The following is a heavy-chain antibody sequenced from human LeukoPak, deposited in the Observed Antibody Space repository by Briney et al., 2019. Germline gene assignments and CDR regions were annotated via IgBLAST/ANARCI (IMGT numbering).Heavy chain of an antibody. CDR2: ISYDGSNK. Sequence: GGSLRLSCAASGFTFSSYGMHWVRQAPGKGLEWVAVISYDGSNKYYADSVKGRFTISRDNSKSTLYLQMNSLRAEDTAVYYCAKDGGSGNFDYWGQGTLVTVSS. J-gene: IGHJ4*02. CDR3: AKDGGSGNFDY. V-gene: IGHV3-30*18. CDR1: GFTFSSYG. D-gene: IGHD1-26*01.